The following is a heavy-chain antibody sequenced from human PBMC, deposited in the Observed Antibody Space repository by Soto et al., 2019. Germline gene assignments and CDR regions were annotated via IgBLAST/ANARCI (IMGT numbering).Heavy chain of an antibody. V-gene: IGHV3-13*05. J-gene: IGHJ6*02. Sequence: EVQLVESGGGLVQPGGSLRLSCEASGFTFINYDMHWVRQGTGKGLEGVSGISAAGDPDYADSVEGRFTISRENAQNSFFLQMNSLRVGDTAVYYCARTDRDFYGLDVWGQGTTVIVSS. CDR2: ISAAGDP. CDR3: ARTDRDFYGLDV. CDR1: GFTFINYD.